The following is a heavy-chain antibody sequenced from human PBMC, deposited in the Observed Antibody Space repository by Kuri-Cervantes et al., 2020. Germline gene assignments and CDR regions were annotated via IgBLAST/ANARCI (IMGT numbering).Heavy chain of an antibody. J-gene: IGHJ6*02. D-gene: IGHD2-15*01. CDR3: ARQGYCSGGSRTLGMDV. CDR1: GGSFSGYY. V-gene: IGHV4-34*01. CDR2: INHSGST. Sequence: SQTLSLTCAVYGGSFSGYYWSWIRQPPGKGLEWIGEINHSGSTNYNPSLKSRVTISVDTSKNQFSLKLSSVTAADTAVYYCARQGYCSGGSRTLGMDVWGQGTTVTVSS.